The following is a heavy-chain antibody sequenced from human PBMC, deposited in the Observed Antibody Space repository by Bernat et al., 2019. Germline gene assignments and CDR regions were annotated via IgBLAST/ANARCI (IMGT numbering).Heavy chain of an antibody. V-gene: IGHV3-23*01. D-gene: IGHD2-2*01. Sequence: EVQLLESGGGLVQPGGSLRLSCAASGFTFSSYAMSWVRQAPGKGLEWVSAISGSGGSTYYADSVKGRFTISRDNSKNTLYLQMNSLRAEDTAVYYCTTGYCSSTSCYWDYWGQGTLVTVSS. CDR1: GFTFSSYA. J-gene: IGHJ4*02. CDR3: TTGYCSSTSCYWDY. CDR2: ISGSGGST.